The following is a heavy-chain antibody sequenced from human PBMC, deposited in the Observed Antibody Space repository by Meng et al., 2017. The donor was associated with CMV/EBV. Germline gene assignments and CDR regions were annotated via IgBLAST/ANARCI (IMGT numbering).Heavy chain of an antibody. CDR2: ISSSSSYI. CDR1: GFPFSSYS. Sequence: GGSLRLSCAASGFPFSSYSMNWVRQAPGKGLEWVSSISSSSSYIYYAGSVKGRYTISRDNAKNSLYLQMNSLRAEDTAVYYCARVVDCSSTSCYKGLDYWGQGTLVTVSS. V-gene: IGHV3-21*01. CDR3: ARVVDCSSTSCYKGLDY. J-gene: IGHJ4*02. D-gene: IGHD2-2*02.